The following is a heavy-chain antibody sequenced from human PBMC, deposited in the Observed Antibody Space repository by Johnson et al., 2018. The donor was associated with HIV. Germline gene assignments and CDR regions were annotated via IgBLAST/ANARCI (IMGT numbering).Heavy chain of an antibody. Sequence: QVQLVESGGGVVQLGGSLRLSCAASGFTFSSYGMHWVRQAPGKGLEWVAFIRYDGSNKYYADSVKGRFTISRDNSKNTLYLQMDSLRTEDTALYYCARDKAVGYSSGWHAFDIWGQGTMVTVSS. CDR1: GFTFSSYG. J-gene: IGHJ3*02. D-gene: IGHD6-19*01. V-gene: IGHV3-30*02. CDR3: ARDKAVGYSSGWHAFDI. CDR2: IRYDGSNK.